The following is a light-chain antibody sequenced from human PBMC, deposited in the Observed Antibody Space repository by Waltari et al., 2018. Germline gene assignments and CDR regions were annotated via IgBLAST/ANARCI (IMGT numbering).Light chain of an antibody. Sequence: EIVLTQSPGTLSLSPGERATVSCRASQSVRSRFVAWYQHKPGQAPRLLIYGASSRASGVPDRFSGSGFVTDFTLTITRLEAEDFAVYYCQQYDDLVSFGQGTKVEIK. CDR3: QQYDDLVS. V-gene: IGKV3-20*01. CDR1: QSVRSRF. CDR2: GAS. J-gene: IGKJ2*01.